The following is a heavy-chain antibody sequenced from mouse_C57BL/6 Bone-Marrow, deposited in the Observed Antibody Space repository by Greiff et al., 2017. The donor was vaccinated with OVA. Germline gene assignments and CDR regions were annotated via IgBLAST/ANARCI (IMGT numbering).Heavy chain of an antibody. Sequence: QVQLKESGPELVKPGASVKISCKASGYAFSSSWMNWVKQRPGKGLEWIGRIYPGDGDTNYNGKFKGKATLTADKSSSTAYMQLSSLTSEDSAVYFCARKDYYGSSYHYYAMDYWGQGTSVTVSS. CDR3: ARKDYYGSSYHYYAMDY. V-gene: IGHV1-82*01. J-gene: IGHJ4*01. CDR2: IYPGDGDT. CDR1: GYAFSSSW. D-gene: IGHD1-1*01.